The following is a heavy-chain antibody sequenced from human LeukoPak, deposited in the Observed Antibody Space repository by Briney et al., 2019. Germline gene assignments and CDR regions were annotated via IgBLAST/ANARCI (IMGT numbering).Heavy chain of an antibody. V-gene: IGHV4-39*07. D-gene: IGHD4-11*01. CDR1: GDSVSRGTYY. CDR3: ARGSPYNP. Sequence: SETLSLTCIVSGDSVSRGTYYWGWIRQPPGKGLEWIASIHYSGASYYDPSLKSRVAISIDTSKYQFSLKLISVTAADTAVYYCARGSPYNPWGQGTLVTVSS. J-gene: IGHJ5*02. CDR2: IHYSGAS.